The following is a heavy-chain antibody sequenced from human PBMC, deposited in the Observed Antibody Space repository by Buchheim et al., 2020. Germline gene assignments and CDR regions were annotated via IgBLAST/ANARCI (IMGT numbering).Heavy chain of an antibody. Sequence: QVQLVQSGAEVKKPGASVKVSCKASGYTFTSYDINWVRQATGQGLEWMGWMNPNSGNTGYAQKFQGRGTMTRNTSISPAYMELSSLRSEDTAVYYCARGGPRGYSYGSDPRRYYYGMDVWGQGTT. D-gene: IGHD5-18*01. CDR1: GYTFTSYD. CDR2: MNPNSGNT. CDR3: ARGGPRGYSYGSDPRRYYYGMDV. V-gene: IGHV1-8*01. J-gene: IGHJ6*02.